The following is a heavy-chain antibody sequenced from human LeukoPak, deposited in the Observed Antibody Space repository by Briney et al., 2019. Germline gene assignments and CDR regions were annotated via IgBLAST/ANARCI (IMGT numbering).Heavy chain of an antibody. D-gene: IGHD1-26*01. CDR2: TYYRSKWFN. Sequence: SQRLSLTCAISGLSVSSITATWNWIRQSPSRGLEWIGRTYYRSKWFNDFAVSVKSRITINPDTSKNQFSLQLNSVTPEDTAVYYCARARSGRFDLGGQGTLVTVSS. CDR3: ARARSGRFDL. CDR1: GLSVSSITAT. V-gene: IGHV6-1*01. J-gene: IGHJ5*02.